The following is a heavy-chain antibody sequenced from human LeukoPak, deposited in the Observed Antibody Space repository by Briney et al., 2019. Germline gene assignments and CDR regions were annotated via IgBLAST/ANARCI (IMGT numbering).Heavy chain of an antibody. CDR1: GGSIGSYY. Sequence: SETLSLTCTVSGGSIGSYYWSWIRQPPGKGLEWIGYIYYSGSTNYNPSLKSRVTMSVDTSKNQFSLKLSSVTAADTAVYYCARESGSGSSFGYWGQGTLVTVSS. J-gene: IGHJ4*02. D-gene: IGHD3-10*01. CDR3: ARESGSGSSFGY. CDR2: IYYSGST. V-gene: IGHV4-59*12.